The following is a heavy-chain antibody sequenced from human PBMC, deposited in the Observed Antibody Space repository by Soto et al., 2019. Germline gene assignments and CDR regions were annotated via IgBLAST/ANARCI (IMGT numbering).Heavy chain of an antibody. V-gene: IGHV4-59*01. Sequence: PSETLSLTCTVSRGSISSYYWSWIRQPPGKGLEWIGYIYYSGSTSYNPSLKSRVTISVDTSKNQFSLKLSSVTAADTAVYYCARETSIAVAGKVINWFDPWGQGTLVTVSS. J-gene: IGHJ5*02. CDR1: RGSISSYY. CDR2: IYYSGST. D-gene: IGHD6-19*01. CDR3: ARETSIAVAGKVINWFDP.